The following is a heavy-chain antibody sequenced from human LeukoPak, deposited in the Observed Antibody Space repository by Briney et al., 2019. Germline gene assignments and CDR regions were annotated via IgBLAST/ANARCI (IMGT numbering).Heavy chain of an antibody. V-gene: IGHV4-39*07. Sequence: SETLSLTCSVSGASISSSSYYWGWIRQPPGKGLEWIATINYSGTTHYNPSLKSRVTISVDTSKNQFSLKLSSVTAADTAVYYCARGDAITMVRGVSYYYMDVWGKGTTVTISS. CDR2: INYSGTT. CDR3: ARGDAITMVRGVSYYYMDV. D-gene: IGHD3-10*01. J-gene: IGHJ6*03. CDR1: GASISSSSYY.